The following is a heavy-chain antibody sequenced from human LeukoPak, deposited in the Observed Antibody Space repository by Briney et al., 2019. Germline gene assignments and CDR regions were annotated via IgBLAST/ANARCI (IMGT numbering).Heavy chain of an antibody. Sequence: GGSLRLSCAASGFTFSSYGMTWVRQAPGKGLEWVSSISSSSTYIYQADSVKGRFTISRDNSKNTLYLQMNSLRAEDTAVYYCATGVTALYAFDIWGQGTMVTVSS. V-gene: IGHV3-21*04. D-gene: IGHD3-10*01. CDR2: ISSSSTYI. CDR3: ATGVTALYAFDI. CDR1: GFTFSSYG. J-gene: IGHJ3*02.